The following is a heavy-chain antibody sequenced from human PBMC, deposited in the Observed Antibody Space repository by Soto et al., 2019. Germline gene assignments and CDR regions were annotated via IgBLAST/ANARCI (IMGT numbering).Heavy chain of an antibody. J-gene: IGHJ6*02. D-gene: IGHD3-9*01. CDR2: IYYSGST. Sequence: NPSETLSLTCTVSGGSISSYYWSWIRQPPGKGLEWIGYIYYSGSTNYNPSLKSRVTISVDTSKNQFSLKLSSVTAADTAVYYCARGKILTGMDVWGQGTTVTVSS. CDR3: ARGKILTGMDV. CDR1: GGSISSYY. V-gene: IGHV4-59*01.